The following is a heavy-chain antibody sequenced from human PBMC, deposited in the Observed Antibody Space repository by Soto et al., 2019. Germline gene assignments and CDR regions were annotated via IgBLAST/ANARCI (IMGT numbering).Heavy chain of an antibody. CDR1: GFTFNNYA. D-gene: IGHD2-2*01. V-gene: IGHV3-33*01. CDR2: IWYDGTNK. Sequence: GGSLRLSCAASGFTFNNYAMHWVRQAPGKGLEWVAIIWYDGTNKYYTDSVKGRFTISRDNSRNTLYLQMTSLRAEDTAVYYCARDGKAYCSSTSCSTRFDPWGQGTLVTVSS. CDR3: ARDGKAYCSSTSCSTRFDP. J-gene: IGHJ5*02.